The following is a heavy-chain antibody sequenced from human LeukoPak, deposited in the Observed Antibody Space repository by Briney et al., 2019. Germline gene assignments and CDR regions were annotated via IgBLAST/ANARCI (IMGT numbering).Heavy chain of an antibody. CDR3: AKDGATSLGY. Sequence: GGSLRLSCAASGFTFSSYGMHWVRQAPGEGVEWVAFIRYDGSNKYYADSVKGRFTISRDNSKNTLYLQMNSLRAEDTAVYYCAKDGATSLGYWGQGTLVTVSS. J-gene: IGHJ4*02. D-gene: IGHD5-12*01. CDR1: GFTFSSYG. CDR2: IRYDGSNK. V-gene: IGHV3-30*02.